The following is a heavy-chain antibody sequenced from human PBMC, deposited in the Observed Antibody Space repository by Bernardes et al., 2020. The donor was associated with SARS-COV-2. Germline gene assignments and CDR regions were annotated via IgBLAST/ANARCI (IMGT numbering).Heavy chain of an antibody. Sequence: SETLSLTCTVSGGSVNIGSDYWNWVRQPAGQGLEWIGRIYTSGNTKYNPSLNSRVIISIDRSMNQFSLNLNSVTAADTAVYYCARTKVYYDSNGQPAYYFDYWGQGTLVTVSS. CDR3: ARTKVYYDSNGQPAYYFDY. CDR1: GGSVNIGSDY. J-gene: IGHJ4*02. D-gene: IGHD3-22*01. V-gene: IGHV4-61*02. CDR2: IYTSGNT.